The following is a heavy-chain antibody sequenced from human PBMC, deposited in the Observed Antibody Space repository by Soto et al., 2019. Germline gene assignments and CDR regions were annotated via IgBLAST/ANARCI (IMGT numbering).Heavy chain of an antibody. Sequence: QVQLVQSGAEMKKPGASVKVSCKASGYTFTVSYIHWMRQAPGQGFEWMGWFNPNTGATHYAQKFQGRVTMTRDTSISTAYMELSRLRSDDTAVCYCAKEHRFCSGGSCAIDFWGQGTLVTVSS. CDR1: GYTFTVSY. CDR2: FNPNTGAT. V-gene: IGHV1-2*02. D-gene: IGHD2-15*01. CDR3: AKEHRFCSGGSCAIDF. J-gene: IGHJ4*02.